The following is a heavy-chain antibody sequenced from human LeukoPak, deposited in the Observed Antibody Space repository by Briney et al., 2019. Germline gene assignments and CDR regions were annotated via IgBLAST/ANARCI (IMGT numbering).Heavy chain of an antibody. CDR1: GFTFSSYA. CDR2: ISGSGGST. V-gene: IGHV3-23*01. J-gene: IGHJ6*03. Sequence: GGSLRLSCAASGFTFSSYAMSWVRQAPGKGLEWVSTISGSGGSTYYADSVKGRFTISRDNSKNTLYLQMNSLRAEDTAVYYCVRGSLASGVVVYYYYYLDVWGKGTTVTVSS. D-gene: IGHD3-3*01. CDR3: VRGSLASGVVVYYYYYLDV.